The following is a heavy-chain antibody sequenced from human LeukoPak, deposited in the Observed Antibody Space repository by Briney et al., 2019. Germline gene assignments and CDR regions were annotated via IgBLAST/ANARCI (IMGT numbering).Heavy chain of an antibody. V-gene: IGHV3-23*01. D-gene: IGHD3-3*01. CDR3: AKVGFTYYDFWSGYYTGRSDY. CDR2: IGGRGGST. CDR1: GFTFSSFT. Sequence: GGSLRLSCAASGFTFSSFTMTWVRQAPGKGLEWVSAIGGRGGSTYYADFLEGRFTIARDNSKNTLYLQMNSLRAEDTAVYYCAKVGFTYYDFWSGYYTGRSDYWGQGTLVTVSS. J-gene: IGHJ4*02.